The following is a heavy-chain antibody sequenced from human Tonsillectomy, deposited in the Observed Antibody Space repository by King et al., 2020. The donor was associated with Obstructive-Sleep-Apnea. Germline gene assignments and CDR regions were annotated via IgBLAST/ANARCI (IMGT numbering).Heavy chain of an antibody. V-gene: IGHV5-51*01. CDR1: GYSFTTYW. D-gene: IGHD3-10*01. Sequence: VQLVESGAEVRKPGESLKISCKGSGYSFTTYWIAWVRQMPGKGLEWMGIIYPSDSDTTYSPSFQGLVTISADKSISTAYLQWSSLKASDTAMYYCARRDYYGSAIGHWGQGTLVTVSS. CDR2: IYPSDSDT. J-gene: IGHJ4*02. CDR3: ARRDYYGSAIGH.